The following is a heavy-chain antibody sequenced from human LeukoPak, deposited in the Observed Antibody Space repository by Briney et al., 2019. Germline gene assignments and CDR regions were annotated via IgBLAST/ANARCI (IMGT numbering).Heavy chain of an antibody. J-gene: IGHJ3*02. V-gene: IGHV3-74*01. CDR3: AREGVACVSSSCYVVAFDI. D-gene: IGHD2-2*01. CDR2: IKSDGSHT. Sequence: GGSLRLSCAASGFSISDYWMHWVRQAPGKGPIWVSRIKSDGSHTAYADPVKGRFTISRDNAKNTLSLQMNSLRAEDTAVYYCAREGVACVSSSCYVVAFDIWGLGTMVTVSS. CDR1: GFSISDYW.